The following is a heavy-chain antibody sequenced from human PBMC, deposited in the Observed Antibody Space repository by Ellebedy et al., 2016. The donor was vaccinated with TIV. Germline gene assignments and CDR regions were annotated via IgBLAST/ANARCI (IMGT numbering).Heavy chain of an antibody. J-gene: IGHJ4*03. CDR2: INPSGGST. CDR3: ARDAPWGTSLAVSY. D-gene: IGHD3-16*01. CDR1: GYTFTRYY. V-gene: IGHV1-46*01. Sequence: ASVKVSXXASGYTFTRYYMHWVRQAPGQGLEWMGKINPSGGSTTYAQKFQGRVTMTRDRSTSTVYMELSSLRSENTAVYYCARDAPWGTSLAVSYWGQGTLVTVFS.